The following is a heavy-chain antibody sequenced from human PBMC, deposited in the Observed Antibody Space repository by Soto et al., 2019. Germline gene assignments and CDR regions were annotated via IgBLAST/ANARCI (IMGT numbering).Heavy chain of an antibody. CDR1: GYTFTSYG. J-gene: IGHJ6*02. CDR3: ARDGSSMVRGVINYYYYYGMDV. V-gene: IGHV1-18*01. D-gene: IGHD3-10*01. Sequence: QVQLVQSGAEVKKPGASVKVSCKASGYTFTSYGISWVRQAPGQGLEWMGWISAYNGNTNYAQKLQGRVTMTTDTYTSTAYMELRSLRSDDTAVYYCARDGSSMVRGVINYYYYYGMDVWGQGTTVTVSS. CDR2: ISAYNGNT.